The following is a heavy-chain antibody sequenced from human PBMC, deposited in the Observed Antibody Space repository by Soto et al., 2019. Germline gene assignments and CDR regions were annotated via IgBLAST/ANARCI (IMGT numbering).Heavy chain of an antibody. J-gene: IGHJ6*02. D-gene: IGHD6-6*01. V-gene: IGHV6-1*01. CDR3: ARGRAARGLTDYYYYGMDV. CDR2: TYYRSKWYN. Sequence: PSQAVSLTGASCGGRVSSNSAAWNWIRQSPSRGLEWLGRTYYRSKWYNDYAVSVKSRITINPDTSKNQFSLQLNSVTPEDTAVYYCARGRAARGLTDYYYYGMDVWGQATTVTVSS. CDR1: GGRVSSNSAA.